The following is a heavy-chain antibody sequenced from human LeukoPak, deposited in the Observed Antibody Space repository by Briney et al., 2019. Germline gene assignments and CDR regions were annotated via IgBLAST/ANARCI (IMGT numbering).Heavy chain of an antibody. D-gene: IGHD5-18*01. J-gene: IGHJ6*02. CDR2: ISSRSVYV. CDR3: ARDTWIQLWPAPYGTDV. CDR1: GFSLNSYS. V-gene: IGHV3-21*04. Sequence: GESLRLSCAASGFSLNSYSMNWVRQAPGKGLEWVSYISSRSVYVFYAESVKGRFTISRDDAKSSLYLQMNSLRAEDTAVYYCARDTWIQLWPAPYGTDVWGQGTTVTVSS.